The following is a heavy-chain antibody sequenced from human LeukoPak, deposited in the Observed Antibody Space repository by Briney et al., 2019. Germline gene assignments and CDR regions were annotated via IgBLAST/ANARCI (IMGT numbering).Heavy chain of an antibody. Sequence: GGSLRLSCAASGFTFSTYAMSWVRQAPGKGLEWVSAIGGGGVRTYYADSVKGRFTISRDNSKDTLFLQMNSLRAEDTAVYYCARGRRPDAFDSWGQGTRVTVSS. CDR1: GFTFSTYA. J-gene: IGHJ3*02. CDR2: IGGGGVRT. CDR3: ARGRRPDAFDS. V-gene: IGHV3-23*01.